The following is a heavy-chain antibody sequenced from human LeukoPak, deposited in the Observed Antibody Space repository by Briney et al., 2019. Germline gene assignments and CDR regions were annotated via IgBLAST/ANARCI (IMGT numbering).Heavy chain of an antibody. D-gene: IGHD3-16*01. CDR2: IKSKTDGGTT. Sequence: GGSLRLSCAASGFTFSNVWMNWVRQAPGKGLEWVGRIKSKTDGGTTDYAAPVKGRFTISRDDSEKTLSLQMNSLKSEDTAVYYCTQGGTKAYSCGQGTLVTVSS. V-gene: IGHV3-15*01. CDR1: GFTFSNVW. CDR3: TQGGTKAYS. J-gene: IGHJ4*02.